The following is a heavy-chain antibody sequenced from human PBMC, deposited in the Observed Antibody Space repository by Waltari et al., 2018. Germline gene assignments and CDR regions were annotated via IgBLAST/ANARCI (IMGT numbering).Heavy chain of an antibody. V-gene: IGHV1-3*01. J-gene: IGHJ6*02. CDR3: ARERAAAGTGYYYYGMDV. CDR1: GYTFTSYA. Sequence: QVQLVQSGAEVKKPGASVKVSCKASGYTFTSYAMHWVRQAPGQRLEWMGGINAGNGNTKYSQKFQGRVTITRDTSASTAYMELSSLRSEDTAVYYCARERAAAGTGYYYYGMDVWGQGTTVTVSS. D-gene: IGHD6-13*01. CDR2: INAGNGNT.